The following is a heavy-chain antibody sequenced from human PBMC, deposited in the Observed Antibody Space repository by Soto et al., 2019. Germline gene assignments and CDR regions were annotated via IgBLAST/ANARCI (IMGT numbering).Heavy chain of an antibody. CDR1: GGSFSGYY. CDR2: INHSGST. V-gene: IGHV4-34*01. CDR3: SRRYGRNFDY. J-gene: IGHJ4*02. D-gene: IGHD5-18*01. Sequence: QVQLQQWGAGLLKPSETLSLTCAVYGGSFSGYYWNWIRQPPGKGLEWIGEINHSGSTNYNPSLKSRVTISVDTSKNQFSLKLISVTAADTAVYYCSRRYGRNFDYWGQGILVTVSS.